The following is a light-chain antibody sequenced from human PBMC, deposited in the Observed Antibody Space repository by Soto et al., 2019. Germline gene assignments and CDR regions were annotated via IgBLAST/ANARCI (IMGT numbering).Light chain of an antibody. CDR3: QTWGTGIKV. Sequence: QLVLTQSPSASASLGASVKLRGALSSGHSSYAIAWHQQQPEKGPRYLMKLHSDGSHSKGDGIPDRFSGSSSGAERYLTISSLQSEDEADYCCQTWGTGIKVFGGGTKLTVL. CDR2: LHSDGSH. J-gene: IGLJ3*02. V-gene: IGLV4-69*01. CDR1: SGHSSYA.